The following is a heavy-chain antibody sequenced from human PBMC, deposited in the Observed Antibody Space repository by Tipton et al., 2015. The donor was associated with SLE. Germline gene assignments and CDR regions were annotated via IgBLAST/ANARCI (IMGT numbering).Heavy chain of an antibody. Sequence: TLSLTCTVSGVSINSHYWSWIRQHPGKGLEWIGYIYYSGSTYYNPSLKSRVTISVDTSKNQFSLKLSSVTAADTAVYYCARTRGSGGDAFDIWGQGTMVTVSS. D-gene: IGHD3-10*01. V-gene: IGHV4-31*03. CDR3: ARTRGSGGDAFDI. CDR2: IYYSGST. CDR1: GVSINSHY. J-gene: IGHJ3*02.